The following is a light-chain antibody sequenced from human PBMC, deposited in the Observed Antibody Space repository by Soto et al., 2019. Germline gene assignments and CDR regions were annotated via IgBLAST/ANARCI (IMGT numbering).Light chain of an antibody. Sequence: QSALTQPPSASGSPGQSVTISCTGTSSDVGASNYVSWYQQHPGQAPKLMISEVNKRPSGVPDRFSGSKSGNTASLTVSGLQAEDEADYYCSSSAGTKNMVFGGGTKLTVL. CDR3: SSSAGTKNMV. CDR1: SSDVGASNY. J-gene: IGLJ2*01. CDR2: EVN. V-gene: IGLV2-8*01.